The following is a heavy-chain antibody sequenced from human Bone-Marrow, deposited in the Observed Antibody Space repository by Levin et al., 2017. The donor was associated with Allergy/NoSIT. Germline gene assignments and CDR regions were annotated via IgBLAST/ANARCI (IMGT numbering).Heavy chain of an antibody. CDR2: ISTSGGSV. CDR3: ARAGELDYAGWFFDF. J-gene: IGHJ2*01. Sequence: PGGSLRLSCAASGFTFRSHSMNWVRQAPGKGLEWVSYISTSGGSVHYAESVKGRFTISRDNARDSLYLQMNSLRVEDTAVYYCARAGELDYAGWFFDFWGRGTLVTVSS. D-gene: IGHD1-26*01. V-gene: IGHV3-48*04. CDR1: GFTFRSHS.